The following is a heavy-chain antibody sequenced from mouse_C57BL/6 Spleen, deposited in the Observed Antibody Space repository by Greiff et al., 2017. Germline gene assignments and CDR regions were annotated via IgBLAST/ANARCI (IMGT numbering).Heavy chain of an antibody. V-gene: IGHV1-4*01. CDR2: INPSSGYT. Sequence: QVQPQQSGAELARPGASVKMSCKASGYTFTSYTMHWVKQRPGQGLEWIGYINPSSGYTKYNQKFKDKATLTADKSSNTAYMQLSSLTSEDSAVYYCARSDSNCVAWFAYWGQGTLVTVSA. J-gene: IGHJ3*01. D-gene: IGHD2-5*01. CDR1: GYTFTSYT. CDR3: ARSDSNCVAWFAY.